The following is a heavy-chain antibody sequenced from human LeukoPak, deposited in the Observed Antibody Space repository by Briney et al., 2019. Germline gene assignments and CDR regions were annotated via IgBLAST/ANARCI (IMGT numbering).Heavy chain of an antibody. D-gene: IGHD2-2*01. J-gene: IGHJ4*02. CDR2: ISGSGNT. Sequence: PGGSLRLSCTTSGHTFSSYGMRWARQAPGEGLEWLTSISGSGNTYYAASVKGRFTVSRDNSNNTLYLQVNSLRAEDTAVFYCAKGGISSAAGLDYWGQGTLVTVSS. V-gene: IGHV3-23*01. CDR3: AKGGISSAAGLDY. CDR1: GHTFSSYG.